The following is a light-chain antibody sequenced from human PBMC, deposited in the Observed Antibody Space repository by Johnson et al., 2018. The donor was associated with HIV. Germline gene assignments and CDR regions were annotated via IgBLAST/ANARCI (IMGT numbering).Light chain of an antibody. V-gene: IGLV1-51*02. J-gene: IGLJ1*01. CDR1: SSTFGNSY. CDR3: GTWDGSRRAGV. Sequence: QSVLTQPPSVSAAPGQRVTISCSGASSTFGNSYISWYQLLPGSPPKLLVFKNNERPSGIPDRFSGSKSGTPATLAITGLHTAAEADYFCGTWDGSRRAGVFGTGTKVTVL. CDR2: KNN.